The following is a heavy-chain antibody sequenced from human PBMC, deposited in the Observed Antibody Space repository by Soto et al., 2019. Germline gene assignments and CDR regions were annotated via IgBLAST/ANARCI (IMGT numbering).Heavy chain of an antibody. D-gene: IGHD4-17*01. CDR3: AISTVVTGHFDS. CDR1: GGTFSGSA. Sequence: QVQLVQSGAEVQKPGSSVKVSCKASGGTFSGSALTWVRQAPGQGLEWIGGIIPIIGTPTYAQRFQDRVTITADESTKTAFLEMSTLRSEDTAVYYCAISTVVTGHFDSWCQGTLVTVSS. J-gene: IGHJ4*02. V-gene: IGHV1-69*01. CDR2: IIPIIGTP.